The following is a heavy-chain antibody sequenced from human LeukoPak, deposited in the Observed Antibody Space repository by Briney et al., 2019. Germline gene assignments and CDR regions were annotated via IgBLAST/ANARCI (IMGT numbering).Heavy chain of an antibody. CDR3: ARVRVDTAMVGYFQH. CDR1: GFTFSSYA. Sequence: GRSLRLSCAASGFTFSSYAMHWVRQAPGKGLEWVAVISYDGSNKYYADSVKGRFTISRDNSKSTLYLQMNSLRAEDTAVYYGARVRVDTAMVGYFQHWGQGTLVTVSS. J-gene: IGHJ1*01. CDR2: ISYDGSNK. V-gene: IGHV3-30*04. D-gene: IGHD5-18*01.